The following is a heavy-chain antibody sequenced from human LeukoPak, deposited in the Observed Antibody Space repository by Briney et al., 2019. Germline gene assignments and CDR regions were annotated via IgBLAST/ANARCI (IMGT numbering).Heavy chain of an antibody. Sequence: GGSLRLSCAASGFTFSIYAISWVRQAPGKGLEWVSAISGSGGSTYYADSVKGRFTISRDNSKNTLYLQMNSLRAEDTAVYYCGCAVTTDPLFDYWGQGTLVTVSS. V-gene: IGHV3-23*01. D-gene: IGHD4-11*01. CDR2: ISGSGGST. CDR3: GCAVTTDPLFDY. J-gene: IGHJ4*02. CDR1: GFTFSIYA.